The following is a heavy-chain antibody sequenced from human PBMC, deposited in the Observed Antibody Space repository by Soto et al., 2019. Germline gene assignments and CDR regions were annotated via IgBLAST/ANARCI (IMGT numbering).Heavy chain of an antibody. D-gene: IGHD2-2*02. Sequence: GESLKISCKGSGYSFTSYWIGWVRQMPGKGLEWMGIIYPGDSDTRYSPSFQGQVTISADKSVSTAYLQWSSLKASDTAMYYCARKPRYCSSTSCYIFGYWGQGTLVTVSS. CDR1: GYSFTSYW. V-gene: IGHV5-51*01. CDR2: IYPGDSDT. CDR3: ARKPRYCSSTSCYIFGY. J-gene: IGHJ4*02.